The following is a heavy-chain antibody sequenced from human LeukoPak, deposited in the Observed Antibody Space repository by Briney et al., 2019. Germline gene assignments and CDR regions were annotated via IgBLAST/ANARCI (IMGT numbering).Heavy chain of an antibody. CDR1: GFTFSSYA. V-gene: IGHV3-21*01. CDR2: ISSSSSYI. J-gene: IGHJ4*02. CDR3: ARAAIAAAAYDY. D-gene: IGHD6-13*01. Sequence: GGSLRLSCAASGFTFSSYAMSWVRQAPGKGLEWVSSISSSSSYIYYADSVKGRFTISRDNAKNSLYLQMNSLRAEDTAVYYCARAAIAAAAYDYWGQGTLVTVSS.